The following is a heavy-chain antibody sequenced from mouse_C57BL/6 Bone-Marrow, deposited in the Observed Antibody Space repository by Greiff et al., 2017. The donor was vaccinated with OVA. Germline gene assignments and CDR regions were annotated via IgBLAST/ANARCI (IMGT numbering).Heavy chain of an antibody. D-gene: IGHD2-4*01. CDR3: ARHAYDYDRAMDY. J-gene: IGHJ4*01. CDR1: GFSLTSYG. V-gene: IGHV2-6-1*01. CDR2: IWSDGST. Sequence: VKLMESGPGLVAPSQSLSITCTVSGFSLTSYGVHWVRQPPGKGLEWLVVIWSDGSTTYNSALKSRLSISKDNSKSQVFLKMNSLQTDDTAMYYCARHAYDYDRAMDYWGQGTSVIVSS.